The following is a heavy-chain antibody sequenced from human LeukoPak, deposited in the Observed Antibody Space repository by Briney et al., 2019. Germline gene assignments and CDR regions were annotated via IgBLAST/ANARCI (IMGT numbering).Heavy chain of an antibody. CDR2: IKQDGSDK. J-gene: IGHJ4*02. CDR3: ARKTVVGSYFDY. Sequence: GGSLRLSCAASGFTCSSYWMSWVRQAPGKGLEWVANIKQDGSDKYYVDSVKGRFTISRDNAKNSLYLHINSLRAEDTAVYYCARKTVVGSYFDYWGQGTPVTVSS. D-gene: IGHD4-23*01. CDR1: GFTCSSYW. V-gene: IGHV3-7*03.